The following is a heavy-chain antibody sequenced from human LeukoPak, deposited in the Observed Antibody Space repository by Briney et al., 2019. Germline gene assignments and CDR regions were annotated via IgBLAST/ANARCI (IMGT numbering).Heavy chain of an antibody. CDR3: AKDTVAYVSGTSYIGNYFDY. V-gene: IGHV3-43*02. J-gene: IGHJ4*02. CDR2: TSGDGSSR. D-gene: IGHD3-10*01. Sequence: PGGSLRLSCAASGFSFGDYGMHWVRQAPGKGLEWVSRTSGDGSSRYYTDSVKGRFTISRDDSKNSLYLQMNRLRTEDTALYYCAKDTVAYVSGTSYIGNYFDYWGQGALVTVSS. CDR1: GFSFGDYG.